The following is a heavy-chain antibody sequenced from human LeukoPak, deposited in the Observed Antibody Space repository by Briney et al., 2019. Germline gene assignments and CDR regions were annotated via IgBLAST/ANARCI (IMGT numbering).Heavy chain of an antibody. D-gene: IGHD3-3*01. V-gene: IGHV3-23*01. CDR1: GFTFSSYA. CDR2: ISGSGGST. J-gene: IGHJ4*02. Sequence: GGSLRLSCAASGFTFSSYAMSWVRQAPGKGLEWVSAISGSGGSTYYADPVKGRFTISRDNSKNTLYLQMNSLRAEDTAVYYCAKVFGGAYDFWSGYYNYFDYWGQGTLVTVSS. CDR3: AKVFGGAYDFWSGYYNYFDY.